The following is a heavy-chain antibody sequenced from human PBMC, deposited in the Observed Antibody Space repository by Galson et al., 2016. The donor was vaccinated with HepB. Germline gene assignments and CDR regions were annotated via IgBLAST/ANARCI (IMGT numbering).Heavy chain of an antibody. CDR1: GFTLSTYG. CDR3: AREGVGQVGMDV. V-gene: IGHV3-33*01. Sequence: LRLSCAASGFTLSTYGMHWVRQAPGKGLEWVAFIWYDGSKKYYIESVKGRFIISRDNSKNTVDLQMNSLRAEGRAVYYCAREGVGQVGMDVWGQGTTVTVSS. D-gene: IGHD3-16*01. CDR2: IWYDGSKK. J-gene: IGHJ6*02.